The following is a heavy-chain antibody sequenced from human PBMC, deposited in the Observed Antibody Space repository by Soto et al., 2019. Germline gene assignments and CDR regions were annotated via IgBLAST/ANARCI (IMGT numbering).Heavy chain of an antibody. J-gene: IGHJ4*01. CDR3: AKDHGPYRDDLDY. CDR2: ISASGGST. D-gene: IGHD4-17*01. CDR1: GFTFSSYA. V-gene: IGHV3-23*01. Sequence: PGGGLRLSWAASGFTFSSYAMTWVRQAPGKGLEWVSTISASGGSTYYADSVKGRFTISRDNSKNTLYLQVNSLRAEDTAVYYCAKDHGPYRDDLDYWENGTLVIVSS.